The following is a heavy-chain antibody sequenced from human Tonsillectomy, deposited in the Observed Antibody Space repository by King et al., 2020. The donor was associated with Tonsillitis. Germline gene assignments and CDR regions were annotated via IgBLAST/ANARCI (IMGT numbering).Heavy chain of an antibody. D-gene: IGHD3-3*01. V-gene: IGHV5-51*01. J-gene: IGHJ6*02. CDR1: GYSFTSYW. CDR2: IYPGDSDT. Sequence: VQLVESGAEVKKPGDSLKISCKGSGYSFTSYWIGWVRQMPGRGLEWMGIIYPGDSDTRYSPSFQGQVTISADKSITTAYLQWSSLKASDTALYYCARGSALRYYYHYYGMDVWGQGTTVTVSS. CDR3: ARGSALRYYYHYYGMDV.